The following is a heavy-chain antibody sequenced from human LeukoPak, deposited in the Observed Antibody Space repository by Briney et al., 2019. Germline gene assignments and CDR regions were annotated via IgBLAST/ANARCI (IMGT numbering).Heavy chain of an antibody. D-gene: IGHD3-16*01. J-gene: IGHJ5*02. CDR3: ARRMLEARKSSATNWFDT. CDR2: IYASGAT. Sequence: SETLSLTCSVSGGSLSSYSWSWILQPPGKGLEWIGRIYASGATIYNPSLQSRISISVETSNNHFSLHLTSVTAADTAVYYCARRMLEARKSSATNWFDTWGQGTLVTVS. CDR1: GGSLSSYS. V-gene: IGHV4-4*07.